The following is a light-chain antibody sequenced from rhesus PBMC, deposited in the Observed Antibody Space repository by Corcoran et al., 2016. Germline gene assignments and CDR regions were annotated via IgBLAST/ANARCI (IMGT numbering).Light chain of an antibody. J-gene: IGKJ1*01. CDR2: KAA. Sequence: DIQMTQSPSSLSASVGDTVTITCRASPSISSWLAWYQQTPGKAPKLLIYKAASLQSGVPSRFSGSGYGTDFTLTISSLHAEDFATYYCQQYSSSPWTFGQGTKVEIK. CDR3: QQYSSSPWT. V-gene: IGKV1-22*01. CDR1: PSISSW.